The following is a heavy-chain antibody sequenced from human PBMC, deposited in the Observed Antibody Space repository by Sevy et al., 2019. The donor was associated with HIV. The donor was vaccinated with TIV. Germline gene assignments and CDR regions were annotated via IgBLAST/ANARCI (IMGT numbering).Heavy chain of an antibody. CDR2: IKSKTDGGTT. J-gene: IGHJ3*02. CDR3: TTGMLGAGKGEPTLDI. CDR1: GFTFTNAW. D-gene: IGHD6-13*01. Sequence: GGSLRLSCAASGFTFTNAWMNWVRQAPGKGLQWVGRIKSKTDGGTTDYSAPVKGRITISRDDSKDTLYLQMNRLKTEDTTVNCCTTGMLGAGKGEPTLDICGQGTMITVSS. V-gene: IGHV3-15*01.